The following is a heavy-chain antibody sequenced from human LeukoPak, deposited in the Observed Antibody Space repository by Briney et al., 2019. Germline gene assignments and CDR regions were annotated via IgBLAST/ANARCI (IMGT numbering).Heavy chain of an antibody. V-gene: IGHV1-18*01. CDR1: GYTFTSYG. CDR2: ISAYNGNT. Sequence: ASVQVSCKASGYTFTSYGISWVRQAPGQGLEWMGWISAYNGNTNYAQKLQGRVTMTTDTSTSTAYMELRSLRSDDTAVYYCARVQTGDYEEDLYYFDYWGQGTLVTVSS. D-gene: IGHD4-17*01. J-gene: IGHJ4*02. CDR3: ARVQTGDYEEDLYYFDY.